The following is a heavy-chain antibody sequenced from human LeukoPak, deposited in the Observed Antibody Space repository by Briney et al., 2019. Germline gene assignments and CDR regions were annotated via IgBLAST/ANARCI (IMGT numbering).Heavy chain of an antibody. Sequence: ASETLSLTCTVSGGSIRSYSWSWIPQSPGKGLEWIGNFYYSGVTNYNPSLKSRVTISVDTSKNQFSLKLTSVTAADTAVYYCARVLTEYSSSRCLDFWGQGALVTVSS. V-gene: IGHV4-59*01. CDR2: FYYSGVT. CDR3: ARVLTEYSSSRCLDF. J-gene: IGHJ4*02. CDR1: GGSIRSYS. D-gene: IGHD6-13*01.